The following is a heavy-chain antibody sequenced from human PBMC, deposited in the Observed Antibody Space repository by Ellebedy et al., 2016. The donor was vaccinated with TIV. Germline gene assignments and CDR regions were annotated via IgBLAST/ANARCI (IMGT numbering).Heavy chain of an antibody. CDR2: ISGSGGST. CDR1: GFTFSSYA. D-gene: IGHD5-18*01. V-gene: IGHV3-23*01. J-gene: IGHJ5*02. Sequence: GESLKISCAASGFTFSSYAMSWVRQAPGKGLEWVSAISGSGGSTYYADSVKGRFTISRDNSKNTLYLQMNSLRAEDTAVYYCATPPREDTAMVPWGQGTLVTVSS. CDR3: ATPPREDTAMVP.